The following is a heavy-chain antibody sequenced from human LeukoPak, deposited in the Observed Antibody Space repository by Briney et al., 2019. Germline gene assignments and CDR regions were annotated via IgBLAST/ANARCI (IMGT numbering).Heavy chain of an antibody. D-gene: IGHD3-22*01. V-gene: IGHV1-2*02. CDR1: GYTFTGYY. J-gene: IGHJ4*02. CDR3: ARGGTYYYDRTDVDY. CDR2: INPNSGGT. Sequence: ASVKVSCKASGYTFTGYYMHWVRQAPGQGLEWMGWINPNSGGTNYAQKFQGRVTMTRDTSISTAYMELRRLRSDDTAVYYCARGGTYYYDRTDVDYWGQGTLVTVSS.